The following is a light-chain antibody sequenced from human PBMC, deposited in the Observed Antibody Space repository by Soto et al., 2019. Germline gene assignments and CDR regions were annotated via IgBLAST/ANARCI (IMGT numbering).Light chain of an antibody. CDR3: AAWDDSLSGYV. CDR1: SGDIGTYDH. J-gene: IGLJ1*01. Sequence: QSVLTQPRSVSGSPGQSVTISCTGTSGDIGTYDHVSWYQQHPGKAPKLIIYAVSKRPSGVPDRFSGSKSGITASLTISGLQAEDEADYYCAAWDDSLSGYVFGTGTKV. V-gene: IGLV2-11*01. CDR2: AVS.